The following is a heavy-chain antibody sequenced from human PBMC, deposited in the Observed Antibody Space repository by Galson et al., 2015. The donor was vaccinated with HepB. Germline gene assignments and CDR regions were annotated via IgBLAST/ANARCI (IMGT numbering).Heavy chain of an antibody. CDR3: ARVGCGDECYSGPFDYHHYHMDV. Sequence: EWMGWIITHNVNTNYAQKFQGRVTMTTDTSTSTAYMELRNLTSDDTAVYYCARVGCGDECYSGPFDYHHYHMDVWGKGTTVTVSS. CDR2: IITHNVNT. J-gene: IGHJ6*03. V-gene: IGHV1-18*01. D-gene: IGHD2-21*01.